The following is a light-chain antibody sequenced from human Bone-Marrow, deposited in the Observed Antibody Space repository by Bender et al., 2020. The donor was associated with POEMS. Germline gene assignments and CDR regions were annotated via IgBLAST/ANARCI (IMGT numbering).Light chain of an antibody. Sequence: QSALTQPASVSGSPGQSITISCTGTSSDFDGYNYVSSYFVSWYQQHPGKAPKLIIYDVNNRPSGVSSRFSGSKSGNTASLTISGLQSEDEADYYCSSYTTSSTPAVFGGGTQLTVL. V-gene: IGLV2-14*03. CDR3: SSYTTSSTPAV. J-gene: IGLJ7*01. CDR2: DVN. CDR1: SSDFDGYNY.